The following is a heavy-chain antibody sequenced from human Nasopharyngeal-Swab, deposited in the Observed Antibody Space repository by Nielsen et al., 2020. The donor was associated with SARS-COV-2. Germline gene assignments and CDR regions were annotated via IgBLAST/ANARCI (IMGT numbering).Heavy chain of an antibody. CDR3: AKRYSNTNYGMDV. Sequence: LSLTCAASGFSITTYGMTWVRQAPGKGLEWVSSISELGSGIYYADSVWGRFSISRDTSKNTVYLQMNSLRAEDTAVYYCAKRYSNTNYGMDVWGQGTTVTVSS. D-gene: IGHD3-16*02. CDR1: GFSITTYG. V-gene: IGHV3-23*01. CDR2: ISELGSGI. J-gene: IGHJ6*02.